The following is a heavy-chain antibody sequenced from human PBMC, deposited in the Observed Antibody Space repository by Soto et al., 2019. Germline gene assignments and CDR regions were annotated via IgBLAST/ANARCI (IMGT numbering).Heavy chain of an antibody. CDR3: TRQRPPSYYYGMDV. CDR2: IGITGDT. J-gene: IGHJ6*02. V-gene: IGHV3-13*01. CDR1: GFTISGYD. D-gene: IGHD1-1*01. Sequence: QAGGSLRLSCAASGFTISGYDMYWVRQGTGKGLEWVSRIGITGDTNYAGSVKGRFTISRENAKNSLYLQMNGLRAGDTAVYYCTRQRPPSYYYGMDVWGQGTTVTVSS.